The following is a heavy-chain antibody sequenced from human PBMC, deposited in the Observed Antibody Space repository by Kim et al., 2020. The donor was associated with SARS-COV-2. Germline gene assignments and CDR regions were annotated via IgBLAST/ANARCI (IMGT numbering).Heavy chain of an antibody. D-gene: IGHD3-16*01. Sequence: SETLSLTCAVYGGSFSGYYWSWIRQPPGKGLEWIGEINHSGSTNYNPSLKSRVTISVDTSKNQFSLKLSSVTAADTAVYYCARERRDDSSYYYYMDVWGKGTTVTVSS. CDR3: ARERRDDSSYYYYMDV. J-gene: IGHJ6*03. CDR1: GGSFSGYY. CDR2: INHSGST. V-gene: IGHV4-34*01.